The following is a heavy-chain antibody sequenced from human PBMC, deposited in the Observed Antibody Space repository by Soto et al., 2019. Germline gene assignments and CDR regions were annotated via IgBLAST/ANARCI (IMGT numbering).Heavy chain of an antibody. D-gene: IGHD6-13*01. V-gene: IGHV5-51*01. CDR3: AAGYTTGPDAFDI. Sequence: PGESLKISCTGSGYNFANYWMGWVRQMPGKGLEWMGMIFPGDSDAKNSPSLKGKITMSVDKSDSSAYLQWRSLKASDTAMYYCAAGYTTGPDAFDIWGQGTMVTVSS. CDR2: IFPGDSDA. CDR1: GYNFANYW. J-gene: IGHJ3*02.